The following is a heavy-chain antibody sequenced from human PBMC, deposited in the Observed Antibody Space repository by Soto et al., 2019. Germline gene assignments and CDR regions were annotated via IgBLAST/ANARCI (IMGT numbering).Heavy chain of an antibody. Sequence: EVQLLESGGGLVQPGGSLRLSCAASGFTFSSYAMSWVGQAPGKGLQWVSAISGSGGSTYYADSVKGRFTISRDNSKNTLYLQMNSLRAEDTGVYYCAKDIGDIVVIPASISAYYALHVWGQGTTVTVSS. J-gene: IGHJ6*02. D-gene: IGHD2-2*01. CDR1: GFTFSSYA. CDR2: ISGSGGST. V-gene: IGHV3-23*01. CDR3: AKDIGDIVVIPASISAYYALHV.